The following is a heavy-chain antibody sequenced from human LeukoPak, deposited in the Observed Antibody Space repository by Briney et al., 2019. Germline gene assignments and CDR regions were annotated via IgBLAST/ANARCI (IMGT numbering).Heavy chain of an antibody. CDR3: ARSGLSRFDY. CDR2: ISGSGGST. V-gene: IGHV3-23*01. Sequence: GGSLRLSCAASGFTFSSYGMSWVRQAPGRGLEWVSAISGSGGSTYYADSVKGRSTISRDNSKNTLYLQMNSLRAEDTAVYYCARSGLSRFDYWGQGTLVTVSS. CDR1: GFTFSSYG. D-gene: IGHD4/OR15-4a*01. J-gene: IGHJ4*02.